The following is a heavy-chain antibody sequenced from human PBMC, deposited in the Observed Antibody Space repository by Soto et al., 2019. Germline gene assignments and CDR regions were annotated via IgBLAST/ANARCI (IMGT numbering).Heavy chain of an antibody. Sequence: TLSLTCTVSGDSITSYYWSWLRQPPGGGLEWIGYIHSSGTTKSNPSLKSRVTILVDTSKNQLSLDLRSVTTADTAVYYCARRAGTNYGHWLDSWGQGNLVTSPQ. CDR2: IHSSGTT. V-gene: IGHV4-4*09. CDR1: GDSITSYY. D-gene: IGHD2-8*01. J-gene: IGHJ5*01. CDR3: ARRAGTNYGHWLDS.